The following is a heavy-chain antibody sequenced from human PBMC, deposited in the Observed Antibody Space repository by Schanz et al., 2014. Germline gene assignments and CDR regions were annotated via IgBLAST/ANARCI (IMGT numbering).Heavy chain of an antibody. CDR2: ISGDHRNT. V-gene: IGHV3-23*04. CDR1: EFTFSTDA. Sequence: EVQLAESGGGLVQPGGSLRLSCAASEFTFSTDAMSWVRQAPGKGLEWVSSISGDHRNTFYADSVKGRFTISRDNSKNTLYLQMNSLRAEDTAIYYCAKDAPYPFDLWGRGTLITVSS. J-gene: IGHJ2*01. CDR3: AKDAPYPFDL.